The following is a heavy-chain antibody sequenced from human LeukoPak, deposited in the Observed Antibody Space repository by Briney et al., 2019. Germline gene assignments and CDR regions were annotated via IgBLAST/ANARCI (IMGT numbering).Heavy chain of an antibody. CDR1: GFTFTSSA. J-gene: IGHJ3*02. V-gene: IGHV1-58*01. D-gene: IGHD2-2*01. CDR2: IVVGSGNT. CDR3: AAPYCSSTSCYRDAFDI. Sequence: GTSVKVSCKASGFTFTSSAVQWVRQARGQRLEWIGWIVVGSGNTNYAQKFQERVTNTRDMSTSTAYMELRSLRSEDTAVYYCAAPYCSSTSCYRDAFDIWGQGTMVTVSS.